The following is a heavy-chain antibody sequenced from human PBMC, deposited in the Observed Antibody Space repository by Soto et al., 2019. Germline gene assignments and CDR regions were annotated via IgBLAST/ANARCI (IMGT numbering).Heavy chain of an antibody. D-gene: IGHD1-1*01. V-gene: IGHV3-9*01. CDR2: ITWNGVAM. CDR1: GFTFEDYA. Sequence: EVQLVESGGGLVQPGGSLRLSCAASGFTFEDYAMHWVRQTPGKGLEWVSGITWNGVAMGYAASVQGRFTISRDDAQNSLFLQMNSLSPEDTALYYCEKSFVAIRHLYQYMDVWRKGTTVTVSS. J-gene: IGHJ6*03. CDR3: EKSFVAIRHLYQYMDV.